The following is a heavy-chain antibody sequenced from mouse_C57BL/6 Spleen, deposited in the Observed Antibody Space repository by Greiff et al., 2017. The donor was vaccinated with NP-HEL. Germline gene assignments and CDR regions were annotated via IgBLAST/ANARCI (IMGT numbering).Heavy chain of an antibody. CDR1: GFSFNTYA. D-gene: IGHD4-1*01. V-gene: IGHV10-1*01. J-gene: IGHJ3*01. CDR3: VRHWDWDGAWFAY. CDR2: IRSKSNNYAT. Sequence: EVQLVESGGGLVQPKGSLKLSCAASGFSFNTYAMNWVRQAPGKGLEWVARIRSKSNNYATYYADSVKDRFTISRDDSESMLYLQMNNLKTEDTAMYYCVRHWDWDGAWFAYWGQGTLVTVSA.